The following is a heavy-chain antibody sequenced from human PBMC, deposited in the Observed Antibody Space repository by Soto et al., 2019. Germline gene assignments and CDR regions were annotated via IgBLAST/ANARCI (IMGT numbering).Heavy chain of an antibody. J-gene: IGHJ6*02. CDR1: GYTFTGYY. CDR2: INPNSGGT. CDR3: AREIRGKDDYGGNLAYYYGMDV. Sequence: ASVKVSCKASGYTFTGYYMHWVRQAPGQGLEWMGWINPNSGGTNYAQKFQGRVTMTRDTSIGTAYMELSRLRSDDTAVYYCAREIRGKDDYGGNLAYYYGMDVWGQGTTVTVSS. D-gene: IGHD4-17*01. V-gene: IGHV1-2*02.